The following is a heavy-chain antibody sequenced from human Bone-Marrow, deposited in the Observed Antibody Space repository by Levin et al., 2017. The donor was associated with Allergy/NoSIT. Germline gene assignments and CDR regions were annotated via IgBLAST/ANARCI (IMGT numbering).Heavy chain of an antibody. CDR2: INPNSGGT. Sequence: GESLKISCKASGYTFTGYYMHWVRQAPGQGLEWMGWINPNSGGTNYAQKFQGRVTMTRDTSISTAYMELSRLRSDDTAVYYCARISVVVGRTSFDYWGQGTLVTVSS. CDR3: ARISVVVGRTSFDY. CDR1: GYTFTGYY. J-gene: IGHJ4*02. D-gene: IGHD2-21*01. V-gene: IGHV1-2*02.